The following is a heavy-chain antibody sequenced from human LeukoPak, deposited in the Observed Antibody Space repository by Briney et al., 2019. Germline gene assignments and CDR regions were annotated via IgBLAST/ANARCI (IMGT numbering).Heavy chain of an antibody. D-gene: IGHD5-18*01. J-gene: IGHJ6*03. CDR3: AKGGRYSYGYYYYYYYMDV. V-gene: IGHV3-30*18. CDR2: ISYDGSNK. Sequence: PGGSLRLSCAASGFTFSSYGMHWVRQAPGKGLEWVAVISYDGSNKYYADSVKGRFTISRDNSKNTLYLQMNSLRAEDTAVYYCAKGGRYSYGYYYYYYYMDVWGKGTTVTVSS. CDR1: GFTFSSYG.